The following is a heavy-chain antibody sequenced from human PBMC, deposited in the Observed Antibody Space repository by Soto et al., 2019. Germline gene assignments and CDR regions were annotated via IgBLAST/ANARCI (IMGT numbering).Heavy chain of an antibody. CDR1: GFTFSSYA. V-gene: IGHV3-23*01. J-gene: IGHJ6*02. Sequence: EVQLLESGGGLVQPGGSLRLSCAASGFTFSSYAMSWVRQAPGKGLEWVSAISGSGGSTYYADSVKGRFTISRDNSKNTLYLQMNSLRAEDTAVYYCAKVGPCSCGSYSFSYYGMDLWGQGTTVTVSS. D-gene: IGHD2-15*01. CDR3: AKVGPCSCGSYSFSYYGMDL. CDR2: ISGSGGST.